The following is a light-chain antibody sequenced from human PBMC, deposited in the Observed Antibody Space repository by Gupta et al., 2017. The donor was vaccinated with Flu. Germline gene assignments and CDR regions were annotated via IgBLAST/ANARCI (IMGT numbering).Light chain of an antibody. Sequence: VTISCSGSSSNIGSNTVNWYQQVPGIAPKLLIYGNNQRPSGVPDRFSGSKSGTSASLAINWLQSEDEADYYCAAWDDSLNVHYVFGTGTKVTVL. CDR2: GNN. J-gene: IGLJ1*01. CDR1: SSNIGSNT. CDR3: AAWDDSLNVHYV. V-gene: IGLV1-44*01.